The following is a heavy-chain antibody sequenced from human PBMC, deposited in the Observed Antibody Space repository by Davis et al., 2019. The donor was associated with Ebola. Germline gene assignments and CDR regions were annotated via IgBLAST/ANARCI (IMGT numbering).Heavy chain of an antibody. CDR3: ARWGRLSYYGMDV. CDR1: GYSFTSYW. V-gene: IGHV5-51*01. CDR2: ICPGDSDT. D-gene: IGHD3-16*01. Sequence: GESLKISCKGSGYSFTSYWIGWVRQMPGKGLEWMGIICPGDSDTRYSPSFQGQVTISADKSISTAYLQWSSLKASDTAMYYCARWGRLSYYGMDVWGQGTTVTVSS. J-gene: IGHJ6*02.